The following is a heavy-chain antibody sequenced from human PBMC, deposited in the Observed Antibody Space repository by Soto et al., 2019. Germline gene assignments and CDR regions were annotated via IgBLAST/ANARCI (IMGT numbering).Heavy chain of an antibody. CDR1: GFIVTGYY. CDR3: VGEECYDDSGGFDT. J-gene: IGHJ5*02. Sequence: QVQLVQSGPEVTKPGASVKVSCTASGFIVTGYYIHWVRQAPGQRLGWVGWINGHSGVTSYSQTFQGRVLMTGDTTTTTADMGLSSLISGYTVPYYCVGEECYDDSGGFDTWGQGTLGTVSS. D-gene: IGHD3-22*01. CDR2: INGHSGVT. V-gene: IGHV1-2*02.